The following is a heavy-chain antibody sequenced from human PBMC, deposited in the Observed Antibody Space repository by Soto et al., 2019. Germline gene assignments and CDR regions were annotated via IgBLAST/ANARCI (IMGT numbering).Heavy chain of an antibody. J-gene: IGHJ4*02. CDR2: INPNSGGT. CDR3: ARNGRRSSGPTSFDY. V-gene: IGHV1-2*04. CDR1: GYTFTGYY. D-gene: IGHD3-22*01. Sequence: QVQLVQSGAEVKKPGASVKVSCKASGYTFTGYYMHWVRQAPGQGLEWMGWINPNSGGTNYAQKFQGWVTMTRDTSISTAYMELSRLRSDDTAVYYCARNGRRSSGPTSFDYWGQGTLVTVSS.